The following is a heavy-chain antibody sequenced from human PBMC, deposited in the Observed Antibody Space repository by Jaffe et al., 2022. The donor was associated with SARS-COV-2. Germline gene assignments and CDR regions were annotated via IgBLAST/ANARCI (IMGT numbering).Heavy chain of an antibody. D-gene: IGHD6-19*01. Sequence: QVQLVESGGGVVQPGRSLRVSCAASGFTFSNYVMHWVRQAPGKGLEWVALILYDGNVKSYADSVKGRFTISRDNSKNTLYLQMNSLRPEDTAVYYCANEYSNGWFRFEYWGQGTLVTVSS. CDR2: ILYDGNVK. CDR1: GFTFSNYV. V-gene: IGHV3-30*18. CDR3: ANEYSNGWFRFEY. J-gene: IGHJ4*02.